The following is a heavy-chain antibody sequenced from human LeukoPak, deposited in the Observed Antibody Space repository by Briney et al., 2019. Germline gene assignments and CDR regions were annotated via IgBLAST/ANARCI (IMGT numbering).Heavy chain of an antibody. CDR2: IYYSGST. D-gene: IGHD2-2*01. Sequence: PSVTLSLTCTVSGGSVSSGSYYWSWIRQPPGKGLEWIGYIYYSGSTNYNPSLKSRVTISVDTSKNQFSLKLSSVTAADTAVYYCARQPGYCSSTSCQGYYYGMDVWGQGTTVTVSS. CDR1: GGSVSSGSYY. CDR3: ARQPGYCSSTSCQGYYYGMDV. V-gene: IGHV4-61*01. J-gene: IGHJ6*02.